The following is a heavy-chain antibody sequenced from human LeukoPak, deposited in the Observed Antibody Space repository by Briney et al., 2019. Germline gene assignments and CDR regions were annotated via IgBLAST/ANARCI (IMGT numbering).Heavy chain of an antibody. D-gene: IGHD1-26*01. V-gene: IGHV1-69*13. CDR1: GGTFSSYA. CDR3: ARDARPSFIVGATTLLDP. J-gene: IGHJ5*02. Sequence: ASVKVSCKASGGTFSSYAISWVRQAPGQGLEWMGGIIPIFGTANYAQKFQGRVTITADESTSTAYMELSSLRSEDTAVYYCARDARPSFIVGATTLLDPWGQGTLVTVSS. CDR2: IIPIFGTA.